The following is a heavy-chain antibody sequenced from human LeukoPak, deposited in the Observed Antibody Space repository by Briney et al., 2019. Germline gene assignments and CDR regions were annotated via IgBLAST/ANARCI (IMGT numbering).Heavy chain of an antibody. CDR3: ARDPYSGSYGPYYYYYMDV. J-gene: IGHJ6*03. V-gene: IGHV3-21*01. CDR2: ISSSSSYI. D-gene: IGHD1-26*01. Sequence: GGSLRLSCAASGFTFSSTWMNWVRQGPGKGLEWVSSISSSSSYIYYADSVKGRFTISRDNAKNSLYLQMNSLRAEDTAVYYCARDPYSGSYGPYYYYYMDVWGKGTTVTVAS. CDR1: GFTFSSTW.